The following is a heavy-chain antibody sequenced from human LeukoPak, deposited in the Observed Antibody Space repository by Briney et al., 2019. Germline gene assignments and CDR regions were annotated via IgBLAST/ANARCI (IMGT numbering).Heavy chain of an antibody. V-gene: IGHV3-33*06. D-gene: IGHD3-22*01. CDR1: GFRFNNYG. CDR2: TWYDGSNN. J-gene: IGHJ4*02. Sequence: PGGSLRLSCAASGFRFNNYGIHWVRQAPGKGLEWVAVTWYDGSNNYYADSVGDRFTVSRDNSKNTVYLQMNSLRVEDTAVYYCVKDEVYLDSGGYPTPDTTLDYWGQGTLVTVSS. CDR3: VKDEVYLDSGGYPTPDTTLDY.